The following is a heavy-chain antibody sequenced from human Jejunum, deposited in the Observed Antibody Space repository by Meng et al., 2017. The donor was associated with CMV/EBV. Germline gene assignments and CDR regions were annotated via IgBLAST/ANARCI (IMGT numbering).Heavy chain of an antibody. Sequence: CAASGFTFSDYHMTWVRQAPGEGLEWISFISSGGRTIYYADSVKGRFTISRDDAKNSLYLQMNSLRGDDTAIYYCARDLTHAAFDIWGQGTMVTVSS. D-gene: IGHD3-9*01. CDR1: GFTFSDYH. J-gene: IGHJ3*02. CDR3: ARDLTHAAFDI. V-gene: IGHV3-48*03. CDR2: ISSGGRTI.